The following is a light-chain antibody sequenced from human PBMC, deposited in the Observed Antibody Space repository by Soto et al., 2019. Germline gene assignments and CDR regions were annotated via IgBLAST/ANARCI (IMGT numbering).Light chain of an antibody. J-gene: IGKJ5*01. V-gene: IGKV3D-15*01. CDR2: GAS. CDR3: QQYNNWPPIT. CDR1: QSVSSR. Sequence: ETVMSQSPATLSVSPGESATLSCRASQSVSSRLAWYQQKPGQAPRLLIYGASTRATGIPARFSGSGSGTEFTLSISSLQSEDSAVYYCQQYNNWPPITFGQGTRLEIK.